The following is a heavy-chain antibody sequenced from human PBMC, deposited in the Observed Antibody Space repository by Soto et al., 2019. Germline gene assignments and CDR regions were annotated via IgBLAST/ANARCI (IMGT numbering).Heavy chain of an antibody. J-gene: IGHJ5*02. Sequence: PAETLALTCTMSVASVHSGGYSWAWIRQNPGKGLEWIGYIYYTGVTYYNPSLGSRVNISVDTSKNQFSLELTSVTAADTAVYYCARDGSSTANWLDPWGQGLLVTVSS. CDR3: ARDGSSTANWLDP. CDR1: VASVHSGGYS. CDR2: IYYTGVT. V-gene: IGHV4-31*03. D-gene: IGHD2-2*01.